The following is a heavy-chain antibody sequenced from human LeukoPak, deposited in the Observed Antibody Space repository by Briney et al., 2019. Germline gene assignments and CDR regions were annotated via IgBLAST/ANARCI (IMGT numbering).Heavy chain of an antibody. D-gene: IGHD6-19*01. CDR1: GLTFSSYA. CDR3: ASWFSSGPREGPSPFDY. Sequence: GGSLRLACAASGLTFSSYAMNWVRQAPGKGLEWVAVISYDGSNKYYADSVKGRFTISRDNSKNTLYLQMNSLRAEDTAVYYCASWFSSGPREGPSPFDYWGQGTLVTVSS. CDR2: ISYDGSNK. V-gene: IGHV3-30*04. J-gene: IGHJ4*02.